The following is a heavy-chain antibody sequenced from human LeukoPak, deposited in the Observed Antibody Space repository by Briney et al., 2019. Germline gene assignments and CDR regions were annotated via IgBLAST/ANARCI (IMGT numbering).Heavy chain of an antibody. J-gene: IGHJ4*02. Sequence: QAGGSLRLSCTASGFTFGDYAMNWFRQAPGKGLEWVGSIGSKAYGGTTEYAASVKGRFTVSRDDSKSIAYLQMTSLKTEDTAMYYCSRHKQITIAFDYWGQGTLVTVSS. CDR2: IGSKAYGGTT. D-gene: IGHD3-9*01. CDR1: GFTFGDYA. CDR3: SRHKQITIAFDY. V-gene: IGHV3-49*03.